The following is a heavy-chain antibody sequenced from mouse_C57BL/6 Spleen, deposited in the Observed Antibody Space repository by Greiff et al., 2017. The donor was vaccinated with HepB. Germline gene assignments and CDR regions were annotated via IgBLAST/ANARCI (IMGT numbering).Heavy chain of an antibody. CDR3: ARSGYGSLAWFAY. V-gene: IGHV1-26*01. CDR2: INPNNGGT. Sequence: EVQLQQSGPELVKPGASVKISCKASGYTFTDYYMNWVKQSHGKSLEWIGDINPNNGGTSYNQKFKGKATLTVDKSSSTAYMELRSLTSEDSAVYYCARSGYGSLAWFAYWGQGTLVTVSA. CDR1: GYTFTDYY. J-gene: IGHJ3*01. D-gene: IGHD1-1*01.